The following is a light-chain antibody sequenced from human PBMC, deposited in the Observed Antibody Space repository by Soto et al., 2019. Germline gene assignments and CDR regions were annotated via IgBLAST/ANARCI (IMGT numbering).Light chain of an antibody. V-gene: IGKV1-5*01. CDR3: QHLRK. Sequence: DIQITQSPSTLSSSIGYIVTITFRASQNINNWIACYQQKPGKAPKFLIYDAYTLESGVQSRFSGSGFGKEFSLTISSLQHDDFRSYYCQHLRKFGKGNXVDIK. J-gene: IGKJ1*01. CDR1: QNINNW. CDR2: DAY.